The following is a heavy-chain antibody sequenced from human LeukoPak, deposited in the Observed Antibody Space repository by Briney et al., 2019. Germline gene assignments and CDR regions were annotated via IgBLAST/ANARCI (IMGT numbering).Heavy chain of an antibody. D-gene: IGHD3-10*01. CDR1: ASTFTNYY. J-gene: IGHJ6*02. CDR3: ARGLVLLWFGESYYYGMDV. V-gene: IGHV1-46*01. Sequence: ASVTLSFTSAASTFTNYYMHWLRQAPGQGLELMGIINPSGSSTNYAQKFQGRVTMTRDTSTSTVYMELSSLRSEDTAVYYCARGLVLLWFGESYYYGMDVWGQGTRVTVSS. CDR2: INPSGSST.